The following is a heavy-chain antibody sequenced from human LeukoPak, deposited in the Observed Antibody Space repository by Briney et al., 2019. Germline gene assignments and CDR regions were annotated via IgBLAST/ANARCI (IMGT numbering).Heavy chain of an antibody. CDR1: GGSISSNNW. CDR2: IYQGGTT. CDR3: ARVYGDYEFDY. D-gene: IGHD4-17*01. V-gene: IGHV4-4*02. J-gene: IGHJ4*02. Sequence: PSETLSLTCAVSGGSISSNNWWSWVRQPPGKGLEWIGEIYQGGTTNYNPSLKSRVTISVDRSKNQFSLNLSSVTAADTAVYYCARVYGDYEFDYWGQGTLVTVSS.